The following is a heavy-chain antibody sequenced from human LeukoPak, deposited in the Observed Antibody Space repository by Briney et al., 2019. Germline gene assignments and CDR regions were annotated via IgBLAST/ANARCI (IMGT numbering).Heavy chain of an antibody. CDR3: ARGPYDYGEYIDY. CDR2: IDSSSTI. Sequence: GGSLRLSCAASGFPFSEYSMNWVRQAPGKGLEWVSYIDSSSTIHYADSVKGRFTISRDNAKNSLYLQLNSLRAEDTAVYYCARGPYDYGEYIDYWGQGTLVTVSS. CDR1: GFPFSEYS. J-gene: IGHJ4*02. V-gene: IGHV3-69-1*01. D-gene: IGHD4-17*01.